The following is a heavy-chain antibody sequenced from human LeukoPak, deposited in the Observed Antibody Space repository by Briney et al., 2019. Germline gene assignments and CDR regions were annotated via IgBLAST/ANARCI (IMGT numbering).Heavy chain of an antibody. J-gene: IGHJ4*02. CDR2: MNPNSGNT. V-gene: IGHV1-8*01. CDR3: ARIRPAAMDAFDY. D-gene: IGHD2-2*01. Sequence: ASVKVSCKASGYTFTSYDINWVRQATGQGLEWMGWMNPNSGNTGYAQKFQGRVTMTRNTSISTAYMELSSLRSEDTAVYYCARIRPAAMDAFDYWGQGTLATVSS. CDR1: GYTFTSYD.